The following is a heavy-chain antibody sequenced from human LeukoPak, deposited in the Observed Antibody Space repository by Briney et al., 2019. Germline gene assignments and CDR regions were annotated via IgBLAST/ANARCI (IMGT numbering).Heavy chain of an antibody. CDR1: GFTFSSYG. V-gene: IGHV3-33*01. CDR2: IWYDGSNK. Sequence: AGGSLRLSCAASGFTFSSYGMHWVRQAPGKGLEWVAVIWYDGSNKYYAASVKGRFTISRDNSKNTLYLQMNSLRAEDTAVYYCASDGIYDFWSGKPTVWGQGTTVTVSS. J-gene: IGHJ6*02. CDR3: ASDGIYDFWSGKPTV. D-gene: IGHD3-3*01.